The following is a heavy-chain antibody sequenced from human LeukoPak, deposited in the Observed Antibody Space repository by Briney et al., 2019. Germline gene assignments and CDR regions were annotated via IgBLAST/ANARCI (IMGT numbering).Heavy chain of an antibody. Sequence: GGSLRLSCAASGFTFTNYGMHWVRQAPGKGLEWVAFIRYDGSNKYYADSVKGRFTISRDNAKNSLYLQMNSLRAEDTAVYYCARDLTYYDSSNSAGYWGQGTLVTVSS. D-gene: IGHD3-22*01. CDR1: GFTFTNYG. CDR3: ARDLTYYDSSNSAGY. V-gene: IGHV3-30*02. CDR2: IRYDGSNK. J-gene: IGHJ4*02.